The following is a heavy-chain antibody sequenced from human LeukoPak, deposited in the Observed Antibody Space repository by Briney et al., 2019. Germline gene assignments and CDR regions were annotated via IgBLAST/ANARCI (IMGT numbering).Heavy chain of an antibody. CDR1: GGSISSSSYY. V-gene: IGHV4-39*07. J-gene: IGHJ4*02. CDR3: ARVDYYDSSGYYFNPYYYFDY. Sequence: SETLSLTCTVSGGSISSSSYYWGWIRQPPGKGLEWIGSIYYSGSTYYNPSLKSRGTISVDTSKNQFSLKLSSVTAADTAVYYCARVDYYDSSGYYFNPYYYFDYWGQGTLVTVSS. CDR2: IYYSGST. D-gene: IGHD3-22*01.